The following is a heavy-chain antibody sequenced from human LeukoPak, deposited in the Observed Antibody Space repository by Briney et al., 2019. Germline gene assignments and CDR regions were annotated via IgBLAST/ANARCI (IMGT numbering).Heavy chain of an antibody. J-gene: IGHJ6*03. Sequence: PSETLSLTCTVSGGSISSYYWSWIRQPPGKGLDWIGYIYYSGSTNYNPSLKSRVTISVDTSKNQFSLKLSSVTAADTAVYYCARGYSNQYYCYYYMDVWGKGTTVTVSS. V-gene: IGHV4-59*01. CDR1: GGSISSYY. CDR2: IYYSGST. D-gene: IGHD4-11*01. CDR3: ARGYSNQYYCYYYMDV.